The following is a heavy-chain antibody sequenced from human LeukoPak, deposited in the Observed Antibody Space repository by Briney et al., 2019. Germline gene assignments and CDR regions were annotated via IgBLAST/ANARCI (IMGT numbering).Heavy chain of an antibody. J-gene: IGHJ4*02. CDR2: ISYDGSNK. CDR3: AKESPMGLFDY. D-gene: IGHD3-10*01. V-gene: IGHV3-30*04. CDR1: GFTFSSYP. Sequence: PGGSLRLSCAASGFTFSSYPMHWVRQAPGKGLEWVAVISYDGSNKYYADSVKGRFSISRDNSKNTLYLQMNSLRAEDTAVYYCAKESPMGLFDYWGQGTLVTVSS.